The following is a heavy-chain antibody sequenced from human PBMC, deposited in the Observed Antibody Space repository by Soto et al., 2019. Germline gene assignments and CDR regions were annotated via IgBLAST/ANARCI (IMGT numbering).Heavy chain of an antibody. D-gene: IGHD2-8*01. Sequence: QVQLVQSGAEVEKPGSSVKVCCKASGGTFSSYVIGWVRQAPGQGLEWMGGIISIFGTTHYAQRFQGRVTITADESPSTAYMELSSLRSEDTAVYYCATPLAYAMRGWDGLDVWGQGTTVTVSS. CDR3: ATPLAYAMRGWDGLDV. CDR2: IISIFGTT. J-gene: IGHJ6*02. V-gene: IGHV1-69*01. CDR1: GGTFSSYV.